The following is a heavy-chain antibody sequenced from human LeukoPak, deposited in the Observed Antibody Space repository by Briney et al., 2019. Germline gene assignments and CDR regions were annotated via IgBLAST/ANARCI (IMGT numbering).Heavy chain of an antibody. CDR3: ASAAGPFDN. Sequence: GGSLRLSCAASGFIFSSYGMHWVRQAPGKGLEWVAVIWYDGSIKYYADSVKGRFTISRDNSKNTLYLQMNSLRAEDTALYYCASAAGPFDNWGQGILVTVSS. V-gene: IGHV3-33*01. CDR2: IWYDGSIK. D-gene: IGHD6-19*01. J-gene: IGHJ4*02. CDR1: GFIFSSYG.